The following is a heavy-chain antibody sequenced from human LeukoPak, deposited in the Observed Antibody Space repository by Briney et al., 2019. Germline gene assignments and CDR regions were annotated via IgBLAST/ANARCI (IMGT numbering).Heavy chain of an antibody. CDR3: ATHCSGTTCHRDY. V-gene: IGHV3-30*02. CDR1: GFTFISSA. Sequence: GGSLRLSCAASGFTFISSAMHWVRQAPGKGLECVAFIQSDGSYKHYSDSVKGRFTISRDNSKNTLYLEMNSLRVVDTGVYYCATHCSGTTCHRDYSGQGTLVTVSS. J-gene: IGHJ4*02. CDR2: IQSDGSYK. D-gene: IGHD2-2*01.